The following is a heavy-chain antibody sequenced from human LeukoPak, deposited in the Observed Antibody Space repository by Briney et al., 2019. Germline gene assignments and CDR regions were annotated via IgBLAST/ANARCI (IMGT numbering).Heavy chain of an antibody. CDR3: ARSGNDASGTSRNY. Sequence: PGGSLRLSCAASGITFSGYGMTWVRQVPGRGLEWVSDISGRGENTYYADSVKGRFTISRDNSMNTLYLQMNSLRAEDTAVYYCARSGNDASGTSRNYWGQGTLVTVS. J-gene: IGHJ4*02. CDR2: ISGRGENT. V-gene: IGHV3-23*01. CDR1: GITFSGYG. D-gene: IGHD3-10*01.